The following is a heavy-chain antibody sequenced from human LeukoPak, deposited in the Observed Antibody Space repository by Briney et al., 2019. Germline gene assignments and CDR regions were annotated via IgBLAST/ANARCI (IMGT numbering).Heavy chain of an antibody. CDR1: GGSISSSRYY. Sequence: SETLSLTCTVSGGSISSSRYYWGWIRQPPGKGLEWIGSIFYSGSTYYNPSLKSRVTISVDTSKSQFSLKLSSVTAADTAVYYCARHADILTGFSWFDPWGQGTLVTVSS. CDR2: IFYSGST. CDR3: ARHADILTGFSWFDP. D-gene: IGHD3-9*01. J-gene: IGHJ5*02. V-gene: IGHV4-39*01.